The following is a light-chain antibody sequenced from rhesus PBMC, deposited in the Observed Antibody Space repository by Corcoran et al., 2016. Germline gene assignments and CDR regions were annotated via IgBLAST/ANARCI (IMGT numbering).Light chain of an antibody. J-gene: IGKJ3*01. CDR3: PQYSSSPLT. Sequence: DIQMTQSPSSLSASVGDTVTITCRASQSISSWLAWYQQKPGKAPKLLIYKASSLQSGVPSRFSGSGSGTYFTLTISSLQSEDFATYYCPQYSSSPLTFGPGTKLDIK. CDR2: KAS. CDR1: QSISSW. V-gene: IGKV1-22*01.